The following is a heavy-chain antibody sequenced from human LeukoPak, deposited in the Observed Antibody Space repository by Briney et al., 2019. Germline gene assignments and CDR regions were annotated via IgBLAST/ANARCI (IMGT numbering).Heavy chain of an antibody. CDR3: AREYYSNYELHDY. CDR1: GYSISSGYY. CDR2: IYHSGST. J-gene: IGHJ4*02. D-gene: IGHD4-11*01. V-gene: IGHV4-38-2*02. Sequence: SETLSLTCAVSGYSISSGYYWGWIRQPPGKGLEWIGSIYHSGSTYYNPSLKSRVTISVDTSKNQFSLKLSSVTAADTAVYYCAREYYSNYELHDYWGQGTLVTVSS.